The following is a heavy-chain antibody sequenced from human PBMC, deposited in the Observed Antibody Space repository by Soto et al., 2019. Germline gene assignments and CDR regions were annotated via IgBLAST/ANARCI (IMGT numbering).Heavy chain of an antibody. V-gene: IGHV3-30*18. CDR3: AKDQPYYYDSSGYRSLDY. D-gene: IGHD3-22*01. J-gene: IGHJ4*02. Sequence: PGGSLRLSGAASGFTFSSYGMHWVRQAPGKGLEWVAVISYDGSNKYYADSVKGRFTISRDNSKNTLYLQMNSLRAEDTAVYYCAKDQPYYYDSSGYRSLDYWGQGTLVTVSS. CDR1: GFTFSSYG. CDR2: ISYDGSNK.